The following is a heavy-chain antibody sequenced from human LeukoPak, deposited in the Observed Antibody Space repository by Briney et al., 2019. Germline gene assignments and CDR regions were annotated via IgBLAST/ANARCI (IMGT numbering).Heavy chain of an antibody. CDR3: AKDRSGSYDY. V-gene: IGHV3-33*06. Sequence: GGSLRLSCAASGFTFSRDWMHWVRQAPGKGLEWVAVIWYDGSNKYYADSVKGRFTISRDNSKNTLYLQMNSLRAEDTAVYYCAKDRSGSYDYWGQGTLVTVSS. CDR2: IWYDGSNK. CDR1: GFTFSRDW. J-gene: IGHJ4*02. D-gene: IGHD1-26*01.